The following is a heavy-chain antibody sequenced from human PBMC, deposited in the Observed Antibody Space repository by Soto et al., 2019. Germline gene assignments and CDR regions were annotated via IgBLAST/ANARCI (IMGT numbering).Heavy chain of an antibody. Sequence: SETLSLTCSVSGDSITTSDYYWSWIRQPPGKGLEWLGYIYYSGSSYYNPSLKGRATISVDTSKNQFSLKLSSVTAADTAMYYCARTVDFWSGYYPYWGPGTQVTVSS. J-gene: IGHJ4*02. CDR1: GDSITTSDYY. CDR2: IYYSGSS. CDR3: ARTVDFWSGYYPY. V-gene: IGHV4-30-4*01. D-gene: IGHD3-3*01.